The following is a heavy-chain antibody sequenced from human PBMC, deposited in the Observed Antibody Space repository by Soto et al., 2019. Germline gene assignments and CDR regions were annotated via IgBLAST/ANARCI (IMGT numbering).Heavy chain of an antibody. CDR1: GGSIGGHF. Sequence: QVQLQESGPGLVKPLETLSLTCTVSGGSIGGHFWNWIRQPPGQGLEWMGSLYYFGGTKYNPSLNGRLTVSADTSKNHFSLRLTSVTAADTAVYYCARSKTWDSNIAADFWGQGALVAVSS. V-gene: IGHV4-59*11. D-gene: IGHD6-13*01. CDR2: LYYFGGT. J-gene: IGHJ4*02. CDR3: ARSKTWDSNIAADF.